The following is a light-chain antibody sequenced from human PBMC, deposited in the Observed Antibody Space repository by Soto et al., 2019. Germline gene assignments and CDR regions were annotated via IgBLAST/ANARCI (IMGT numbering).Light chain of an antibody. V-gene: IGKV3-20*01. CDR3: QQYGSSCT. J-gene: IGKJ3*01. Sequence: EIMLTQSPGTLSLSPGERATLSCRASQSVSSSYLAWYQQKPGQAPRLLIYGASSRATGIPDRFSGSGSGTDFTLTISRLEPEDFAVYYCQQYGSSCTFGPGTKVDIK. CDR1: QSVSSSY. CDR2: GAS.